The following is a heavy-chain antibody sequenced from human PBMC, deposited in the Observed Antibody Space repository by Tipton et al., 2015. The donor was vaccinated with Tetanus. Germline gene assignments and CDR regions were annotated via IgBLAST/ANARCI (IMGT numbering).Heavy chain of an antibody. D-gene: IGHD7-27*01. V-gene: IGHV5-51*01. Sequence: QLVQSGAEVKKPGESLKISCKGSGYSFTSYWIGWVRQMPGKGLEWMGIIYPGDSDTRYSTSFQGQVPISADKSISTAYLQWSSLKASDTAMYYCARRGLGKYYYYYYGMDVWGQGTTVTVSS. CDR1: GYSFTSYW. CDR3: ARRGLGKYYYYYYGMDV. J-gene: IGHJ6*02. CDR2: IYPGDSDT.